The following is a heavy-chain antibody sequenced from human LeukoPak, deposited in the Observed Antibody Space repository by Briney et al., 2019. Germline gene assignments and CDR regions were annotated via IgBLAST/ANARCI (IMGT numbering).Heavy chain of an antibody. V-gene: IGHV4-4*07. CDR2: IYTSGST. Sequence: PSETLSLTCTVSGGSISSYYWSWIRQPAGKGLEWIGRIYTSGSTNYNPSLKSRVTMSVDTSKNQFSLKLSSVTAADTAVYYCAREGGITIFGVVTYYFDYSGQGTLVTVSS. CDR3: AREGGITIFGVVTYYFDY. D-gene: IGHD3-3*01. J-gene: IGHJ4*02. CDR1: GGSISSYY.